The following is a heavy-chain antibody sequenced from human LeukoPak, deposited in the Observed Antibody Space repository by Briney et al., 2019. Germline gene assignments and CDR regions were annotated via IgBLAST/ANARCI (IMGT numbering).Heavy chain of an antibody. CDR3: AKIRSSWLHDDY. Sequence: GGSLRLSCSASGFTFSSYYMSWVRQAPGKGLEWVSAISGSGGSTYYADSVKGRFTISRDNSKNTLYLQMSSLRAEDTAVYYCAKIRSSWLHDDYWGQGTLVTVSS. V-gene: IGHV3-23*01. D-gene: IGHD5-12*01. J-gene: IGHJ4*02. CDR1: GFTFSSYY. CDR2: ISGSGGST.